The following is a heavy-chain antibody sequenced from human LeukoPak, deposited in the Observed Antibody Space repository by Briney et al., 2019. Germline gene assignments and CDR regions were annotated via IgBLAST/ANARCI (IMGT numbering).Heavy chain of an antibody. CDR1: GFTFSSYA. V-gene: IGHV3-30*04. D-gene: IGHD1-26*01. J-gene: IGHJ5*02. Sequence: GGSLRLSCAASGFTFSSYAMHWVRQAPGKGLEWVAVISYDGSNKYYADSVKGRFTISRDNSKNTLYLQMNSLRAEDTAVYYCARDRVVGATSYWFDPWGQGTLVTVPS. CDR2: ISYDGSNK. CDR3: ARDRVVGATSYWFDP.